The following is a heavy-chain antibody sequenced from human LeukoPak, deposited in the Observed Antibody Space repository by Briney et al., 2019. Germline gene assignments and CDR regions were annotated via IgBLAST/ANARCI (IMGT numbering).Heavy chain of an antibody. Sequence: GGSLRLSCAASGFTFSTYWMSWVRQAPGRGLEWVANINQDGSAKFYGDSVKGRFTISRDNAKKSLYLQMNSLTAEDTAVYYCARNAFDIWGQGTMVTISS. CDR3: ARNAFDI. CDR1: GFTFSTYW. CDR2: INQDGSAK. J-gene: IGHJ3*02. V-gene: IGHV3-7*01.